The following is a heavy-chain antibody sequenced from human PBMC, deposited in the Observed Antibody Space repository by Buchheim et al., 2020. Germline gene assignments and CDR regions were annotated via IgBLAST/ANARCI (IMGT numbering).Heavy chain of an antibody. D-gene: IGHD5-18*01. CDR3: TRQTKYNYDPFDS. Sequence: QVQLQESGPGLVKPSETLSLTCSVSGASISNSEHYWGWVRQTPGKGLEWIVTVSKRGQTFYNPSLKSRVLISVDTSENQFSLSLSAVTASDSAVYYCTRQTKYNYDPFDSWGQGTL. J-gene: IGHJ4*02. CDR2: VSKRGQT. CDR1: GASISNSEHY. V-gene: IGHV4-39*01.